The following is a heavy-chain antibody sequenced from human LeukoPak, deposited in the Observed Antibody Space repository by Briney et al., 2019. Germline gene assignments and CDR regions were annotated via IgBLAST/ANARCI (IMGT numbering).Heavy chain of an antibody. V-gene: IGHV3-66*01. CDR3: ARDRDYYGSGSYYNLYYYYGMDV. CDR1: GFTVSSNY. J-gene: IGHJ6*02. D-gene: IGHD3-10*01. Sequence: GGSLRLSCAASGFTVSSNYMSWVRQAPGKGLEWVSVIYSGGSTYYADSVKGRFTISRDNSKNTLYLQMNSLRAEDTAVYYCARDRDYYGSGSYYNLYYYYGMDVWGQGTTVTVSS. CDR2: IYSGGST.